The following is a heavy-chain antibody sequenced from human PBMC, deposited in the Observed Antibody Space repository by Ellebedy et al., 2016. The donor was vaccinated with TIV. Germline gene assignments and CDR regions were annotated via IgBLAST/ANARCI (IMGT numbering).Heavy chain of an antibody. V-gene: IGHV3-74*01. CDR1: GFIFKNFL. Sequence: GESLKISCGASGFIFKNFLMYWVRQAPGKGPEWVSRISGDGRTTNYADSVKGRFSISRDNANNTVYLQMNSLRAEDTAVYYCAKETLSAAASCLDYWGQGTLVTASS. CDR3: AKETLSAAASCLDY. D-gene: IGHD6-13*01. CDR2: ISGDGRTT. J-gene: IGHJ4*02.